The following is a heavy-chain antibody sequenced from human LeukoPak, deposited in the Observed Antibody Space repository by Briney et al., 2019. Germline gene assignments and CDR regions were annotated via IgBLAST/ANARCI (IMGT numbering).Heavy chain of an antibody. V-gene: IGHV3-23*01. CDR1: GFTFSSYA. J-gene: IGHJ4*02. Sequence: GGSLRLSCAASGFTFSSYAMSWVRQAPGKGLEWVSAISGSGGSTYYADSVKGRFTISRDNSKNTLYLQMNSLRAEDTAVYCCAKTPSSSWYPRNHFDYWGQGTLVTVSS. CDR2: ISGSGGST. CDR3: AKTPSSSWYPRNHFDY. D-gene: IGHD6-13*01.